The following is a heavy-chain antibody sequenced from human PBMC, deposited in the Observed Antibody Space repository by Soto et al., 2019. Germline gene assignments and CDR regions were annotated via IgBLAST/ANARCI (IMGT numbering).Heavy chain of an antibody. J-gene: IGHJ6*02. Sequence: GGSLRLSCAASGFTFSSYAMHWVRQAPGKGLEWVAVISYDGSNKYYADSVKGRFNISRDNSKNTLYLQMNSLRAEDTAVYYCAREGPGFGELYYYYYGMDVWGQGPTVTVSS. CDR2: ISYDGSNK. V-gene: IGHV3-30-3*01. D-gene: IGHD3-10*01. CDR3: AREGPGFGELYYYYYGMDV. CDR1: GFTFSSYA.